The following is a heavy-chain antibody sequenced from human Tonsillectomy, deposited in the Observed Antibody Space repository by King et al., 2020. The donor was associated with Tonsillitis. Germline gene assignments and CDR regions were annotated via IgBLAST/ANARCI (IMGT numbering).Heavy chain of an antibody. D-gene: IGHD3-10*01. CDR2: IYYSGST. V-gene: IGHV4-30-4*08. J-gene: IGHJ5*01. Sequence: VQLQESGPRLVMPSQTLSLTCTVSGGSISRGDDYWSWIRQSPGKGLEWIGYIYYSGSTFYNSSLKSRVTISINTSKTQFSLKMRSVTVADTAVYFCAKADGSGGYWVHKWFDSWGQGAPVTVSS. CDR1: GGSISRGDDY. CDR3: AKADGSGGYWVHKWFDS.